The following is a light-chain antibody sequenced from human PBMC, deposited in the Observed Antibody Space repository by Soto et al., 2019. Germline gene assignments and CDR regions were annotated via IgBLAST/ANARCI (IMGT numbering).Light chain of an antibody. CDR1: GSNIGAPYD. CDR2: GST. J-gene: IGLJ1*01. CDR3: QSYDISLSGYV. Sequence: QSVLTQPPSLSGAPGQRVTISCTGSGSNIGAPYDVHWYQHLPGTAPKLLIYGSTNRPSGVPGRFSGSKSGTSASLAITGLQAEDEADYYCQSYDISLSGYVFGAGTKLTVL. V-gene: IGLV1-40*01.